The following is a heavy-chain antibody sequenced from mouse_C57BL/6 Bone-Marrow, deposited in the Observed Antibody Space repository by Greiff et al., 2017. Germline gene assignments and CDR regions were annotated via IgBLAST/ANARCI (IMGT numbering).Heavy chain of an antibody. V-gene: IGHV2-5*01. CDR3: AIHYYGSSYGAMDY. J-gene: IGHJ4*01. Sequence: QVQLKESGPGLVQPSQSLSITCTVSGFSLTSYGVHWVRQSPGKGLEWLGVIWRGGSTDYNAAFMSRLSITKDNSKSQVFFKMNSLQADDTAIYYCAIHYYGSSYGAMDYWGQGTSVTVSS. D-gene: IGHD1-1*01. CDR2: IWRGGST. CDR1: GFSLTSYG.